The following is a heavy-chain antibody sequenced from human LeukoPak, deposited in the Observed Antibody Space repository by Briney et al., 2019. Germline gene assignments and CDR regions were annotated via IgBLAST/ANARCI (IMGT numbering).Heavy chain of an antibody. J-gene: IGHJ4*02. D-gene: IGHD6-19*01. Sequence: GGSLRLSCAASGFTFDDYAMHWVRQAPGKGLEWVSGISWNCGRIGYADSVKGRFTISRDNAENSLYLQMNSLRAEDTAVYYCARSSGYSSGWFFFFDYWGQGTLVTVSS. CDR1: GFTFDDYA. V-gene: IGHV3-9*01. CDR2: ISWNCGRI. CDR3: ARSSGYSSGWFFFFDY.